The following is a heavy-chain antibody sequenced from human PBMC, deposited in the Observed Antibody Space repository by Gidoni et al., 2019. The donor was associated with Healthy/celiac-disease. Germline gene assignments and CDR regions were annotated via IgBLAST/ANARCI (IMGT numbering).Heavy chain of an antibody. D-gene: IGHD2-2*02. CDR2: ISSSCSTI. V-gene: IGHV3-11*01. J-gene: IGHJ6*02. CDR3: ARGGYCSSTSCYMSYYYYGMDV. Sequence: QVHLVESGGGLVKPGGSLRLSCAASGFTFSDYYMSWIRQAPGKGLEWVSYISSSCSTIYYADSVKGRFTISKDNAKNSLYLQRNSLRAEDTAVYYCARGGYCSSTSCYMSYYYYGMDVWGQGTTVTVSS. CDR1: GFTFSDYY.